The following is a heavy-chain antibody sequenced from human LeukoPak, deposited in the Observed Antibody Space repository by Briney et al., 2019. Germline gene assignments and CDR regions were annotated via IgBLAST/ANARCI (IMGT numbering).Heavy chain of an antibody. D-gene: IGHD2-2*01. V-gene: IGHV3-30*02. CDR1: GFIFSNYA. CDR2: IRYDGGNT. Sequence: GGSLRLSCAASGFIFSNYAMQWVRQAPGMGLEWVAFIRYDGGNTYYADSVKGRCTISRDNSKNTLYLQMNRPNAEDTAVYYCAKDEVVPGYYYTDVWGRGTTVTISS. CDR3: AKDEVVPGYYYTDV. J-gene: IGHJ6*03.